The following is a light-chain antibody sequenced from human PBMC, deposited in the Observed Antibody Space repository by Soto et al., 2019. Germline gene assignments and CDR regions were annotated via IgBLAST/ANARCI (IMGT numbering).Light chain of an antibody. CDR1: STDVVIYNY. Sequence: QSALTQPASVSGSPGQSITISCTGTSTDVVIYNYVSWYQQHPGKAPNLMVYDVSNRPSWVSNRFSGSKSGITASLTISGLQAEDEADYYCTSYTSDSTYVFGTGTKVTV. V-gene: IGLV2-14*01. CDR2: DVS. J-gene: IGLJ1*01. CDR3: TSYTSDSTYV.